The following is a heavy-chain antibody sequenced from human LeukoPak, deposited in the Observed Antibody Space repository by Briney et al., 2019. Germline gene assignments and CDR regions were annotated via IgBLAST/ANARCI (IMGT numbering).Heavy chain of an antibody. J-gene: IGHJ4*02. CDR1: GFTFSSYS. CDR3: ARDHCSSTNCYFDY. V-gene: IGHV3-48*02. D-gene: IGHD2-2*01. CDR2: ISSSTSTI. Sequence: PGGSLRLSCAASGFTFSSYSMNWVRQAPGKGLEWVSYISSSTSTIYYADSVKGRFTISRDNAKNSLYPQMNRLRDEDPAVYYCARDHCSSTNCYFDYWGQGTLVTVSS.